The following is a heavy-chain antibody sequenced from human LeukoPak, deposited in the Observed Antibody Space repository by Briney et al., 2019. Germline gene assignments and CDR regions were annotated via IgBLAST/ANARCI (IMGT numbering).Heavy chain of an antibody. CDR3: ARALVQLRGVASGYYYGMDV. CDR1: GGSFSGYY. Sequence: SETLSLTCAVYGGSFSGYYWSWIRQPPGKGLEWIGEINHSGSTNYNPSLKSRVTISVDTSKNQFSLKLSSVTAADTAVYYCARALVQLRGVASGYYYGMDVWGQGTTVTVSS. J-gene: IGHJ6*02. V-gene: IGHV4-34*01. CDR2: INHSGST. D-gene: IGHD3-16*01.